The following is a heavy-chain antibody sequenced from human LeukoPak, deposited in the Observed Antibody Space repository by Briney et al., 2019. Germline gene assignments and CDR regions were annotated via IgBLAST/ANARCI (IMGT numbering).Heavy chain of an antibody. V-gene: IGHV3-23*01. CDR3: ARDRGDWSIAARLDY. J-gene: IGHJ4*02. Sequence: GGSLRLSCAASGFTFSSYAMTWVRQAPGKGLEWVSSISGSGGNTYYADSVKGRFTISRDNSTDTLYLQMNSLRAEDTAIYYCARDRGDWSIAARLDYWGQGTLITVSS. CDR1: GFTFSSYA. D-gene: IGHD6-6*01. CDR2: ISGSGGNT.